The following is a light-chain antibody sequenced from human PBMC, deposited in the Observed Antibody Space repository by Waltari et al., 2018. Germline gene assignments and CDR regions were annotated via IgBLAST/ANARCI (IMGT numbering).Light chain of an antibody. J-gene: IGKJ3*01. V-gene: IGKV4-1*01. CDR2: WAS. CDR1: QSVLFRSSGKHY. Sequence: DIVMTQSPDSLSVSLGERATISCRSSQSVLFRSSGKHYLAWYQQKPGQPPKLLLYWASTRGHGVAARLSGGGSGTYFTLTISSLQAADVAFYYCQQYYTAPVTFGPGTKV. CDR3: QQYYTAPVT.